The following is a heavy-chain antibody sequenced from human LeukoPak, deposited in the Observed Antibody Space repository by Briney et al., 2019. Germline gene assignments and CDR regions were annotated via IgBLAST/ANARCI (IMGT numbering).Heavy chain of an antibody. CDR1: GFSVSSNY. J-gene: IGHJ4*02. V-gene: IGHV3-66*01. D-gene: IGHD1-14*01. CDR2: IYSGGST. CDR3: ARDGNQRSLAY. Sequence: PGGSLRLSCAASGFSVSSNYMSWVRQAPGKGLEWVSLIYSGGSTYYADSVKGRFTISRDNSKNTLYLQMNSMRAEDTAVYYCARDGNQRSLAYWGQGTLVTVSS.